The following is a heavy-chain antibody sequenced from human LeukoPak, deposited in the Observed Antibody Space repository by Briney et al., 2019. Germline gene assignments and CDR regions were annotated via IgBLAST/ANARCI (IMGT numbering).Heavy chain of an antibody. J-gene: IGHJ6*03. Sequence: ASVKVSCKASGYTFSNFYIHWVRQAPGQGLEWVGWINPSGGGTNYAPQFQGRVTMARDTSISTAYMELSRLTSDDTAVYYCAKDRRGPKSYYYFYYMDVWGKGTTVTVSS. D-gene: IGHD3-16*01. CDR3: AKDRRGPKSYYYFYYMDV. CDR2: INPSGGGT. V-gene: IGHV1-2*02. CDR1: GYTFSNFY.